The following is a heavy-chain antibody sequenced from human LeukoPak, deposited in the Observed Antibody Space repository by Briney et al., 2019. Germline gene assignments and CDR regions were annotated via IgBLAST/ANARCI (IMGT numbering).Heavy chain of an antibody. V-gene: IGHV3-23*01. D-gene: IGHD1-7*01. CDR3: AQDRVPGTSPKLDY. J-gene: IGHJ4*02. CDR2: IGGSGSDT. Sequence: GGSLRLSCAASGFTFSSYAMSWVRQAPGRGLEWVSTIGGSGSDTYYADSVKGRFIISRDNSKNTLSPQMNSLRAEDTAIYYCAQDRVPGTSPKLDYWGQGTLVTVSS. CDR1: GFTFSSYA.